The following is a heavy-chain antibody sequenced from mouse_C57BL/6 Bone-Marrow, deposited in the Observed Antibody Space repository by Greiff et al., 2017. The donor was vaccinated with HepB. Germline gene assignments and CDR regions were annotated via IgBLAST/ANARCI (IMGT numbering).Heavy chain of an antibody. CDR2: IHPNSGST. CDR3: ARGGVTTVSHFDY. D-gene: IGHD1-1*01. Sequence: VQLQQPGAELVKPGASVKLSCKASGYTFTSYWMHWVKQRPGQGLEWIGMIHPNSGSTNYNEKFKSKATLTVDKSSSTAYMQLSSLTSEDSAVYYCARGGVTTVSHFDYWGQGTTLTVSS. CDR1: GYTFTSYW. J-gene: IGHJ2*01. V-gene: IGHV1-64*01.